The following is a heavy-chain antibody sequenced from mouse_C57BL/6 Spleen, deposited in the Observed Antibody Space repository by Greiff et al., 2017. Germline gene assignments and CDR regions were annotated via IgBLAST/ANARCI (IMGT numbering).Heavy chain of an antibody. D-gene: IGHD2-4*01. CDR2: IYPGDGDT. Sequence: QVQLQQSGPELVKPGASVKISCKASGYAFSSSWMNWVKQRPGKGLEWIGRIYPGDGDTNYNGKFKGKATLTADKSSSTAYMQLSSLTSEDSAVYFCARYYDYDEGYYAMDYWGQGTSVTVSS. V-gene: IGHV1-82*01. J-gene: IGHJ4*01. CDR3: ARYYDYDEGYYAMDY. CDR1: GYAFSSSW.